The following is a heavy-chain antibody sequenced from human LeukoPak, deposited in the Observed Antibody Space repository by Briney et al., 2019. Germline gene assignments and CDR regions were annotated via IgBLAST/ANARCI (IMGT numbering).Heavy chain of an antibody. V-gene: IGHV3-53*01. Sequence: GGSLRLSCAASGFTVSSNYMSWVRQAPVKGLEWVSVIYSGGSTYYADSVKGRFTISRDNSKNTLYLQMNSLRAEDTAVYYCARDGVFDYYGMDVWGQGTTVTVSS. J-gene: IGHJ6*02. CDR3: ARDGVFDYYGMDV. CDR1: GFTVSSNY. CDR2: IYSGGST. D-gene: IGHD3-16*01.